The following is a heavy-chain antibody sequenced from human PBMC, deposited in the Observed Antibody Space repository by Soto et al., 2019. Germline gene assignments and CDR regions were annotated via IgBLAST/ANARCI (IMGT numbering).Heavy chain of an antibody. Sequence: EGQLVESGGGLVEPGGSLRLSCAASGFIFSSSDMTWVRQAPGKGLEYVSSINYNGIYTFYAEPAKGRFTISRDNSKNSLYLQMYSLPAEDTAVYFCARQSNSDISGYDYVDYWGQGTLVIVSS. D-gene: IGHD3-22*01. J-gene: IGHJ4*02. CDR2: INYNGIYT. CDR1: GFIFSSSD. CDR3: ARQSNSDISGYDYVDY. V-gene: IGHV3-21*06.